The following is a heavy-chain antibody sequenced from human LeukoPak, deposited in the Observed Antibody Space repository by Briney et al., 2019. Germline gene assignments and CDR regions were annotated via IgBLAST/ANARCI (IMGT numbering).Heavy chain of an antibody. Sequence: GESLKISCKGSGYSFTSYWIGWVRQMPGKGLEWMGIIYPGDSDTRYSPSFQGQVIISADKSISTAYLQWSSLKASDTAMYYCARTRGGGSSSEMSWFDPWGQGTLVTVSS. D-gene: IGHD6-13*01. CDR1: GYSFTSYW. CDR3: ARTRGGGSSSEMSWFDP. J-gene: IGHJ5*02. V-gene: IGHV5-51*01. CDR2: IYPGDSDT.